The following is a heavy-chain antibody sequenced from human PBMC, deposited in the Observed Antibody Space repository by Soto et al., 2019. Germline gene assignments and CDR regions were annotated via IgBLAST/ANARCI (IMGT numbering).Heavy chain of an antibody. CDR3: AAGGGLPRYY. CDR1: GGSISSGGYS. Sequence: SETLSLTCIVSGGSISSGGYSWSWIRQPPGKGLEWIGYIYHSGSTYYNPSLKSRVTISVDRSKNQFSLKLSSVTAADTAVYYCAAGGGLPRYYWGQGTLVTVSS. CDR2: IYHSGST. J-gene: IGHJ4*02. V-gene: IGHV4-30-2*01. D-gene: IGHD5-12*01.